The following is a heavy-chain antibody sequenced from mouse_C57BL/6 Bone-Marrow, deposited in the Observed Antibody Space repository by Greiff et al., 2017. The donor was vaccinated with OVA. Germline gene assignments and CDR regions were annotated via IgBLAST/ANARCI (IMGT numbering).Heavy chain of an antibody. J-gene: IGHJ3*01. CDR3: ARRDSNYDAWFAY. V-gene: IGHV1-18*01. CDR1: GYTFTDYN. D-gene: IGHD2-5*01. Sequence: EVKLQESGPELVKPGASVKIPCKASGYTFTDYNMDWVKQSHGKSLEWIGDINPNNGGTIYNQKFKGKATLTVDKSSSTAYMELRSLTSEDTAVYYCARRDSNYDAWFAYWGQGTLVTVSA. CDR2: INPNNGGT.